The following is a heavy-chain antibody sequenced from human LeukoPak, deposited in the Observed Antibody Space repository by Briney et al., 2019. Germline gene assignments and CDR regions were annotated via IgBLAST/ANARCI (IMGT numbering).Heavy chain of an antibody. CDR2: IYHSGST. D-gene: IGHD4-17*01. CDR3: ARDTYDYGDYYYYMDV. J-gene: IGHJ6*03. Sequence: SETLSLTCTVSGYSISSGYYWGWIRQPPGKGLEWIGSIYHSGSTYYNPSLKSRVTISVDTSKNQFSLKLSSVTAADTAVYYCARDTYDYGDYYYYMDVWGKGTTVTVSS. V-gene: IGHV4-38-2*02. CDR1: GYSISSGYY.